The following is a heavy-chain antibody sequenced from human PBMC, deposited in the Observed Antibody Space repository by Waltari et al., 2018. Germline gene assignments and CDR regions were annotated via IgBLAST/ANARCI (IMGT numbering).Heavy chain of an antibody. CDR3: ARDRKEYYYDSSGYYDY. CDR2: IYSGGST. V-gene: IGHV3-66*02. D-gene: IGHD3-22*01. Sequence: EVQLVESGGGLVQPGGSLRLSCAASGFTVSSNYINWVRQAPGKGLEWVSVIYSGGSTYYADSVKGRFTISRDNSKNTLYLQMNSLRAEDTAVYYCARDRKEYYYDSSGYYDYWGQGTLVTVSS. CDR1: GFTVSSNY. J-gene: IGHJ4*02.